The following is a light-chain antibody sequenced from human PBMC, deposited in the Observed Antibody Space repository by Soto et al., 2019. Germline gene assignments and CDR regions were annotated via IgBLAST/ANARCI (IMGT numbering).Light chain of an antibody. CDR3: QHYDGSPRT. Sequence: ETVLTQSPATVSLSPGERATLSCRTSQSVKSNFLAWYQPKPGQAPRLLIYGVFKRATGIPDRFSGSGSGTDFTLTISGLEPEDSAVYYCQHYDGSPRTFGQGTKLEI. CDR2: GVF. J-gene: IGKJ2*01. V-gene: IGKV3-20*01. CDR1: QSVKSNF.